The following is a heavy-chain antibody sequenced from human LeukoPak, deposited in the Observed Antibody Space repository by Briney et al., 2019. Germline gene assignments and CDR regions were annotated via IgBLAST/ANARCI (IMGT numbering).Heavy chain of an antibody. CDR1: GGSISSSSYY. D-gene: IGHD2-15*01. CDR3: ARVELGYCSGGSCYFDY. J-gene: IGHJ4*02. CDR2: IYYSGST. Sequence: PLETLSLTCTVSGGSISSSSYYWGWIRQPPGKGLEWIGSIYYSGSTYYNPSLKSRVTISVDTSKNQFSLKLSSVTAADTAVYYCARVELGYCSGGSCYFDYWGQGTLVTVSS. V-gene: IGHV4-39*07.